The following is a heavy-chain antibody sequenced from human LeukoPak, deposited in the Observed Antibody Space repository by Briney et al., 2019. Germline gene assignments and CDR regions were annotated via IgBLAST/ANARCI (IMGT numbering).Heavy chain of an antibody. CDR1: GFTFSSYG. Sequence: PGGSLRLSCAASGFTFSSYGMHWVRQAPGKGLEWVAFIRYDGSNKYYADSVKGRFTISRDNSKNTLYLQMNSLRAEDTAVYYCAKGGYSYGPYYYYYMDVWGKGTTVTISS. CDR2: IRYDGSNK. V-gene: IGHV3-30*02. J-gene: IGHJ6*03. CDR3: AKGGYSYGPYYYYYMDV. D-gene: IGHD5-18*01.